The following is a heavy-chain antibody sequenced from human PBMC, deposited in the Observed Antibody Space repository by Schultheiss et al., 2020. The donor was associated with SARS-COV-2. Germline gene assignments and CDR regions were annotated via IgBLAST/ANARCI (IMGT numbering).Heavy chain of an antibody. CDR3: ARDALPYYDFWSGYQRLGWFDP. CDR2: ISSSGSTI. Sequence: GGSLRLSCAASGFSLRTYSMNWVRQAPGKGLEWLSYISSSGSTIYYADSVKGRFSISRDNAKNSLYLQMNSLRDEDTAVYYCARDALPYYDFWSGYQRLGWFDPWGQGTLVTVSS. CDR1: GFSLRTYS. V-gene: IGHV3-48*02. J-gene: IGHJ5*02. D-gene: IGHD3-3*01.